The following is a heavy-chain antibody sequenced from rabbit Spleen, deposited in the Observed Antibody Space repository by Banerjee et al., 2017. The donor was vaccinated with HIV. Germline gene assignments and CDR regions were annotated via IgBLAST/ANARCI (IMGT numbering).Heavy chain of an antibody. CDR2: IDPVFGIT. V-gene: IGHV1S47*01. Sequence: EHLVESGGGLVQPGGSLKLSCKASRFDFNSGGVSWVRQAPGKGLEWIGYIDPVFGITNYAVSVKGRFTISRDNTQNTLYLQLNSLTAADTATYFCARDTGSSFSSYGMDLWGPGTLVTVS. J-gene: IGHJ6*01. CDR1: RFDFNSGG. D-gene: IGHD8-1*01. CDR3: ARDTGSSFSSYGMDL.